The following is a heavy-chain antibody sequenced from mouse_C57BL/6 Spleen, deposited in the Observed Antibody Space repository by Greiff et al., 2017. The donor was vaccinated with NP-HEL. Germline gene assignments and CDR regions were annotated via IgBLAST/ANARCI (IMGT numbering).Heavy chain of an antibody. CDR2: INPNNGGT. D-gene: IGHD2-2*01. CDR3: ARGNGYAWFAY. V-gene: IGHV1-26*01. Sequence: VQLHQSGPELVKPGASVKISCKASGYTFTDYYMNWVKQSHGKSLEWIGDINPNNGGTSYNQKFKGKATLTVDKSSSTAYMELRSLTSEASAVYYCARGNGYAWFAYWGQGTLVTVSA. CDR1: GYTFTDYY. J-gene: IGHJ3*01.